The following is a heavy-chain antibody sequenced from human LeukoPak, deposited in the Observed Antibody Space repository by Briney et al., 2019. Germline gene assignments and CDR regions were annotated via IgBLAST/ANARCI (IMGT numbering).Heavy chain of an antibody. V-gene: IGHV3-48*03. CDR1: GVTFSSYE. Sequence: GGPLTLSCAASGVTFSSYEINCVPQPPGKGLEWVSYIRSSNSTRYHAPPEKGRFTISNVHAKNSPYPQMNNLRAHDSAVYYCARDLLSGEPSWGQGTLVTVSS. CDR3: ARDLLSGEPS. D-gene: IGHD3-16*01. CDR2: IRSSNSTR. J-gene: IGHJ4*02.